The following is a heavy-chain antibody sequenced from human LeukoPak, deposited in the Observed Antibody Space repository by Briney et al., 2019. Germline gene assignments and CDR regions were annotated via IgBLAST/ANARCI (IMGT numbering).Heavy chain of an antibody. D-gene: IGHD4-11*01. CDR3: ASMTTVTTGFDP. Sequence: ASVKVSCKASGYTFTGYYMHWVRQAPGQGLEWMGWINPNSGGTNYAQKFQGRATMTRDTSISTAYMELSRLRSDDTAVYYCASMTTVTTGFDPWGQGTLVTVSS. V-gene: IGHV1-2*02. CDR1: GYTFTGYY. J-gene: IGHJ5*02. CDR2: INPNSGGT.